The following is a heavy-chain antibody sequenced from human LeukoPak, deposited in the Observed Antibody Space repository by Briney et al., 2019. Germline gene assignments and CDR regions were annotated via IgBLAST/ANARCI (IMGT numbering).Heavy chain of an antibody. V-gene: IGHV1-18*01. D-gene: IGHD6-6*01. J-gene: IGHJ4*02. CDR2: ISTYNGNT. CDR3: AKDRWRDGSSSFDN. Sequence: ASVKVSCTASGYTFPTYSINWVRQAPGQGLEWMGWISTYNGNTNYAQKLQGRVTMTTDTSTSTAYMELRSLRSDDTAVYYCAKDRWRDGSSSFDNWGQGTLVTVSS. CDR1: GYTFPTYS.